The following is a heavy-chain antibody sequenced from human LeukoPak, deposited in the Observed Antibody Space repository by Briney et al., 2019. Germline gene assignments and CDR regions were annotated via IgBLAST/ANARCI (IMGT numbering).Heavy chain of an antibody. Sequence: SVKVSCKASGYTFTSYYMHWVRQAPGQGLEWMGGVIAIFGRVKYGQKFQGRATITTDESTSTAYMELSSLTSEDTGVYYCARGELGDSSGFSFFDYWGQGTLVTVSS. CDR2: VIAIFGRV. CDR1: GYTFTSYY. V-gene: IGHV1-69*05. CDR3: ARGELGDSSGFSFFDY. J-gene: IGHJ4*02. D-gene: IGHD3-22*01.